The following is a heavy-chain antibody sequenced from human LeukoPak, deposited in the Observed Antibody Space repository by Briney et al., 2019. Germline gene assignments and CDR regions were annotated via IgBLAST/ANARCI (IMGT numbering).Heavy chain of an antibody. CDR1: GCSISSYY. CDR3: AGGLYDSSGYYPTSSPFDY. J-gene: IGHJ4*02. D-gene: IGHD3-22*01. Sequence: SETLSLTCTVSGCSISSYYWSWIRQPPGKGLEWIGYIYYSGSTNYNPSLKSRVTISVDTSKNQFSLKLSSVTAADTAVYYCAGGLYDSSGYYPTSSPFDYWGQGTLVTVSS. CDR2: IYYSGST. V-gene: IGHV4-59*01.